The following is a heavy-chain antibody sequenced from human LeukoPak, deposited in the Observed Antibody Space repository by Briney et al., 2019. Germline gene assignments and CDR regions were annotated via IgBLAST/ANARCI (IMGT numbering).Heavy chain of an antibody. Sequence: PSETLSLTCTVSGGSISSYYWSWIRQPPGKGLEWIGYIYYSGSTNYNPSLKSRVTISVDTSKNQFSLKLTSVTAADTAVYYCARVRILGVVILDYWGQGTLVTVSS. J-gene: IGHJ4*02. V-gene: IGHV4-59*01. CDR1: GGSISSYY. D-gene: IGHD3-3*01. CDR3: ARVRILGVVILDY. CDR2: IYYSGST.